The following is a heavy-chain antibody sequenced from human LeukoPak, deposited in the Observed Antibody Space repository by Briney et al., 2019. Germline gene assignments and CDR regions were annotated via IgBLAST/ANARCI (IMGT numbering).Heavy chain of an antibody. CDR3: ARLYGDYGVDWFDP. V-gene: IGHV4-39*07. J-gene: IGHJ5*02. CDR1: GGSISSGDYY. Sequence: ASETLSLTCTVSGGSISSGDYYWSWIRQPPGKGLEWIGSIYHSGSTYYNPSLKSRVTISVDTSKNQFSLKLSSVTAADTAVYYCARLYGDYGVDWFDPWGQGTLVTVSS. CDR2: IYHSGST. D-gene: IGHD4-17*01.